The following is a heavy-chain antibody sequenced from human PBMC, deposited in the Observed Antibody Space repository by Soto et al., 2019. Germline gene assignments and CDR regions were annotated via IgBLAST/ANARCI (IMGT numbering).Heavy chain of an antibody. J-gene: IGHJ4*02. V-gene: IGHV1-46*01. CDR3: ATHGAAMVRGNY. D-gene: IGHD3-10*01. Sequence: ASVKVSCKAAGYTFTSYYMHWVRQAPGQGLEWMGIINPSGGSTSYAQKFQGRVTMTRDTSTSTVYMELSSLRSEDTAVYYCATHGAAMVRGNYWGQGTLVTVSS. CDR2: INPSGGST. CDR1: GYTFTSYY.